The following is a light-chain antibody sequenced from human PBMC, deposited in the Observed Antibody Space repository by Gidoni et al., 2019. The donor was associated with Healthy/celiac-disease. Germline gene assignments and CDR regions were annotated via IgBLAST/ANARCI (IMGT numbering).Light chain of an antibody. CDR2: AAS. CDR1: QSISSY. Sequence: DIKLTKSHASLSASVGDRVTITCRAIQSISSYLNCYQQKPGKAPKLLIYAASSLQSGVPSRFSGSGSGTDFTLTISSLQPEDFATYYCQQSYSTPPLTFGGGTKLEIK. V-gene: IGKV1-39*01. CDR3: QQSYSTPPLT. J-gene: IGKJ4*01.